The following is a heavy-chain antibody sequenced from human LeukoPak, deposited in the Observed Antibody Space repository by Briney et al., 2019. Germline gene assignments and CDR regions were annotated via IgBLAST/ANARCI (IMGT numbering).Heavy chain of an antibody. V-gene: IGHV3-7*01. CDR2: IKQDGTEK. CDR1: GFTFSNYW. D-gene: IGHD2-15*01. Sequence: GGSLRLSCAASGFTFSNYWMTWYRQAPGKGLEGVANIKQDGTEKFYLDSVKGRFIISRDNAQNSLFLQMNSLRAEDTAVYYCARTPDGAAYWGQGTLVTVSS. J-gene: IGHJ4*02. CDR3: ARTPDGAAY.